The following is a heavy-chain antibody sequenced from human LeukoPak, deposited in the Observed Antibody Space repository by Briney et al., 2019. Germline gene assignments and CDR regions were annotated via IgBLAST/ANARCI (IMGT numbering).Heavy chain of an antibody. V-gene: IGHV4-59*08. D-gene: IGHD2-15*01. CDR3: ARRCSGGSCSLVGFDY. Sequence: PSETLSLTCTVSGGSISSYYWSWIRQPPGKGLEWIGYIYYSGSTNYNPSLKSRVTISVDTSKNQFSLKLSSVTAAGTAVYYCARRCSGGSCSLVGFDYWGQGTLVTVSS. CDR2: IYYSGST. J-gene: IGHJ4*02. CDR1: GGSISSYY.